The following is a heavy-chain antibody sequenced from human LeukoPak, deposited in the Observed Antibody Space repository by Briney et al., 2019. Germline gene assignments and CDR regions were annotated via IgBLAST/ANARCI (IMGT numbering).Heavy chain of an antibody. CDR3: ARDRYYYDSSDHEGL. CDR2: IYHSGST. D-gene: IGHD3-22*01. Sequence: SETLSLTCAVSGGSISGSNWCSWVRQPPGKGLEWIGEIYHSGSTNYNPSLKSRVTISVDKSKNQFSLKMSSVTAADTAVYYCARDRYYYDSSDHEGLWGQGTLVTVSS. V-gene: IGHV4-4*02. J-gene: IGHJ4*02. CDR1: GGSISGSNW.